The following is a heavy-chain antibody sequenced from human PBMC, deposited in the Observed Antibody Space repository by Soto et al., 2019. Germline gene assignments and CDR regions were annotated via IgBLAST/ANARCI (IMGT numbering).Heavy chain of an antibody. CDR2: ISGSGGST. Sequence: GGLRPPFASPGFTFRSNGMSWVQPGPGKGLEWVSAISGSGGSTYYADSVKGRFTISRDNSKNTLYLQMNSLRAEDTAVYYCAKDRIEYSTSSGWFDPWGQGTLVTVSS. V-gene: IGHV3-23*01. CDR3: AKDRIEYSTSSGWFDP. J-gene: IGHJ5*02. D-gene: IGHD6-6*01. CDR1: GFTFRSNG.